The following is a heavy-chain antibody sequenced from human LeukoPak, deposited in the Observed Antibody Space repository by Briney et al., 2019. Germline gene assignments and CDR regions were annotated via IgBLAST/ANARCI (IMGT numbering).Heavy chain of an antibody. Sequence: PGGSLRLSCAASGFPFNAYWMTWVRQAPGKGLEWVSRITSSSTNIYYADSVKGRFTISRNNAKNALSLQMNSLRDEDTAVYYCATSGNYYLKYWGQGTLVTVSS. CDR2: ITSSSTNI. CDR1: GFPFNAYW. V-gene: IGHV3-48*02. CDR3: ATSGNYYLKY. J-gene: IGHJ4*02. D-gene: IGHD1-26*01.